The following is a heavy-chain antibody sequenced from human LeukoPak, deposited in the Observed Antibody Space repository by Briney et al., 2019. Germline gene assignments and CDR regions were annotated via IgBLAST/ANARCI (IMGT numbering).Heavy chain of an antibody. J-gene: IGHJ4*02. D-gene: IGHD6-19*01. CDR3: ARDYSSGWYVY. CDR2: INPYSGGT. CDR1: GYTFTDYY. Sequence: ASVKVSCKASGYTFTDYYTHWVRQAPGQGLEWMGRINPYSGGTNYAQKFQGRVTMTRDTSISTAYMELSRLKSDDTAVYYCARDYSSGWYVYWGQGTLVTVSS. V-gene: IGHV1-2*06.